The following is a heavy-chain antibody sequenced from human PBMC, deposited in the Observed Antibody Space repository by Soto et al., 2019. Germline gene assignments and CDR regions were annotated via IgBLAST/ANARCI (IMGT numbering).Heavy chain of an antibody. CDR3: ASRDPGTSVDY. V-gene: IGHV4-4*02. D-gene: IGHD1-7*01. CDR1: GDSINNTYW. J-gene: IGHJ4*02. CDR2: IYRTGST. Sequence: PSETLSLTCFVSGDSINNTYWWTWVRQPPGQGLEWIGEIYRTGSTNYNPSLKSRVTISLDKSENQFSLKVTSLTAADTAVYYCASRDPGTSVDYWGQGTLVTVSS.